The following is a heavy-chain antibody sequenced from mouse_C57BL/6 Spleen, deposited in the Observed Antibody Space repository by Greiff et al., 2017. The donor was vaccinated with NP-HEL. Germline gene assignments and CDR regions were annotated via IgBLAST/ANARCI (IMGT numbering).Heavy chain of an antibody. J-gene: IGHJ4*01. V-gene: IGHV5-17*01. CDR2: ISSGSSTI. CDR1: GFTFSDYG. CDR3: GRRDGSSYAMDY. D-gene: IGHD1-1*01. Sequence: EVKLMESGGGLVKPGGSLKLSCAASGFTFSDYGMHWVRQAPEKGLEWVAYISSGSSTIYYADTVKGRFTISRDNAKNTLFLQMTSLRSEDTAMYYCGRRDGSSYAMDYWGQGTSVTVSS.